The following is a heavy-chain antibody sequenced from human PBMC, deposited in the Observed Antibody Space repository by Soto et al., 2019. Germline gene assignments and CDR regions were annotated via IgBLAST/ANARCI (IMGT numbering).Heavy chain of an antibody. CDR2: IKSKTDGGTT. CDR3: TTDPGTPGYRSSWSKYYFDY. CDR1: GFTFSNAW. J-gene: IGHJ4*02. D-gene: IGHD6-13*01. Sequence: GGSLRLSCAASGFTFSNAWMSWVRQAPGKGLECVGRIKSKTDGGTTDYAAPVKGRFTISRDDSKNTLYLQMNSLKTEDTAVYYCTTDPGTPGYRSSWSKYYFDYWGQGTLVTVSS. V-gene: IGHV3-15*01.